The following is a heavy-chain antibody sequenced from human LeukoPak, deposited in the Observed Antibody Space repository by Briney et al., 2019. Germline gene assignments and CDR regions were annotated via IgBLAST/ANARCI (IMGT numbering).Heavy chain of an antibody. V-gene: IGHV4-34*01. J-gene: IGHJ3*02. CDR1: GGSFSGYY. CDR2: INHSGST. Sequence: SETLSLTCAVYGGSFSGYYWSWIRQPPGKGLEWIGEINHSGSTNYNPSLKSRVTISVDTSKNQFSLKLSSVTAADTAVYYCARVGCSGGSCYYDAFDIWGQGTMVTVSS. CDR3: ARVGCSGGSCYYDAFDI. D-gene: IGHD2-15*01.